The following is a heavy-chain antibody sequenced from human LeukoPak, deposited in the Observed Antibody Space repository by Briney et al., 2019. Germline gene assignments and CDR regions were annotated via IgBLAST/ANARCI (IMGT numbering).Heavy chain of an antibody. CDR1: GYTFTSYA. CDR3: ARDSGSGSNDY. Sequence: ASVKVSCKASGYTFTSYAIHWVRQAPGQRLEWMGWISAGNGNTKYSQNFRGRVTFISNTSATTAFMELSSLRSEDAAVYYCARDSGSGSNDYWGQGTLVTVSS. V-gene: IGHV1-3*01. D-gene: IGHD1-26*01. J-gene: IGHJ4*02. CDR2: ISAGNGNT.